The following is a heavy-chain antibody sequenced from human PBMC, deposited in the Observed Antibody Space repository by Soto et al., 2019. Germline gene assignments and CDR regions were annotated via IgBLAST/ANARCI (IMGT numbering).Heavy chain of an antibody. CDR1: GYNVSSSSAA. CDR2: TYYRAKWYN. CDR3: ARDEESGYHPSYYYGMDV. Sequence: PSRTLSLTFAISGYNVSSSSAAWNVIRQSPSRGLEWLGRTYYRAKWYNDYAVSVKSRITINPDTSKNQFSLQLNSVTPEDTAVYYCARDEESGYHPSYYYGMDVWGQGTTVTVSS. D-gene: IGHD5-12*01. V-gene: IGHV6-1*01. J-gene: IGHJ6*02.